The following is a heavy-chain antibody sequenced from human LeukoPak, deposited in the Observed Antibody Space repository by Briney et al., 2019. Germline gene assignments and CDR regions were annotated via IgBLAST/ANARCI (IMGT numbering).Heavy chain of an antibody. V-gene: IGHV1-69*04. CDR3: ARVGGGYDQNWFDP. CDR1: GGTFSSYV. Sequence: SVKVSCKASGGTFSSYVISWVRQAPGQGLEWMGRIIPILDIANYAQKFQGRVTITADKFTSTAYMELSSLRSEDTAVYYYARVGGGYDQNWFDPWGQGTLVSVSS. D-gene: IGHD5-12*01. J-gene: IGHJ5*02. CDR2: IIPILDIA.